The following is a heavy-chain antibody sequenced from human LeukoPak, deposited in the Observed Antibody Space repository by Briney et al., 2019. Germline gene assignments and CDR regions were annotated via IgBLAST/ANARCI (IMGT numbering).Heavy chain of an antibody. CDR2: FDIEDAET. V-gene: IGHV1-24*01. CDR1: GHSLSDLS. CDR3: VAEVIEVTMGDY. J-gene: IGHJ4*02. Sequence: ASVKVSCKVSGHSLSDLSIRWVRQAPGKGLEWMGGFDIEDAETIYAQEFEGRVIMTEDTATETAYMELSSLKSEDTAVYYCVAEVIEVTMGDYWGQGTLVTVSS. D-gene: IGHD4-11*01.